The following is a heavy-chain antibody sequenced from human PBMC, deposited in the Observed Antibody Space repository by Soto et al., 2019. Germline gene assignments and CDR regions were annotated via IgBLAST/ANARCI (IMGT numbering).Heavy chain of an antibody. Sequence: GASVKVSCKASGYTFTSYGISWVRQAPGQGLEWMGWISAYNGNTNYAQKLQGRVTMTTDKSTDTAYMDLRSLTSDDTAIYYCARAGAAPYYYYGLDVWGQGTTVTVSS. D-gene: IGHD3-10*01. CDR2: ISAYNGNT. CDR1: GYTFTSYG. V-gene: IGHV1-18*01. J-gene: IGHJ6*02. CDR3: ARAGAAPYYYYGLDV.